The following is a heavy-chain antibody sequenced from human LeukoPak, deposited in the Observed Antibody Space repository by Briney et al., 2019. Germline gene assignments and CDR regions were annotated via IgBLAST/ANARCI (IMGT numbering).Heavy chain of an antibody. CDR1: GGSFSGYY. CDR2: INHSGST. CDR3: VRGPSCSSTSCYDY. D-gene: IGHD2-2*01. Sequence: SETLSLTCAVYGGSFSGYYWSWIRQPPGKGLEWIGEINHSGSTNYNPSLKSRVTISVDTSKNQFSLELSSVTAADTAVYYCVRGPSCSSTSCYDYWGQGTLVTVSS. J-gene: IGHJ4*02. V-gene: IGHV4-34*01.